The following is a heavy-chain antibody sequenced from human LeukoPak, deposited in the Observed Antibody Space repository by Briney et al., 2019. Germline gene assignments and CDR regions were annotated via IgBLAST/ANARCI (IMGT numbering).Heavy chain of an antibody. D-gene: IGHD2-21*01. CDR3: AQRPVAHDY. CDR1: GFTFSNYA. V-gene: IGHV3-23*01. CDR2: ISGSGGST. J-gene: IGHJ4*02. Sequence: GGSLRLSCAASGFTFSNYAMSWVRQAPGKGLEWVSAISGSGGSTYYADSVKGRFTVSRDNSKNTLYLQMNSLRAEDTAVYYCAQRPVAHDYWGQGTLVTVSS.